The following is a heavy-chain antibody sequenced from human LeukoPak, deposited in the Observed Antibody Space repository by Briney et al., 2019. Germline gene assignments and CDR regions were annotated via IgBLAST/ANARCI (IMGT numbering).Heavy chain of an antibody. CDR3: ANKNDHGWFDP. Sequence: GGSLRLSCAASGFTFRSYAMSWVRQAPGKGLEWVSTISASGGSTYYADSVRGRFTISRDNSKNTLYLQMNSLRAEDTAVYYCANKNDHGWFDPWGQGTLVTVSS. J-gene: IGHJ5*02. V-gene: IGHV3-23*01. CDR1: GFTFRSYA. CDR2: ISASGGST.